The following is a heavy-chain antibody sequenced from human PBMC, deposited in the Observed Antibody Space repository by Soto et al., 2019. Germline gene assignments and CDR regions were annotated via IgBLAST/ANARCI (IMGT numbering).Heavy chain of an antibody. D-gene: IGHD3-16*02. V-gene: IGHV3-11*01. CDR1: GFTFSDYY. CDR2: ISSSGSTI. J-gene: IGHJ4*02. CDR3: ARGPYDYVWGSDPPHFDY. Sequence: QVQLVESGGGLVKPGGSLRLSCAASGFTFSDYYMSWIRQAPGKGLEWVSYISSSGSTIYYADSVKGRFTISRDNAKNSLSLQMNSLRADDTAVYYCARGPYDYVWGSDPPHFDYWGQGTLGTVST.